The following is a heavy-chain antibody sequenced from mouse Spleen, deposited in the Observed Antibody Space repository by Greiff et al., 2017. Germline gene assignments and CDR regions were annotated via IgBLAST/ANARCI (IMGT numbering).Heavy chain of an antibody. V-gene: IGHV5-12*02. D-gene: IGHD2-1*01. CDR1: GFTFSDYY. Sequence: EVQLVESGGGLVQPGGSLKLSCATSGFTFSDYYMYWVRQTPEKRLEWVAYISNGGGSTYYPDTVKGRFTISRDNAKNTLYLQMSRLKSEDTAMYYCARDPGNSYFDVWGAGTTVTVSS. J-gene: IGHJ1*01. CDR3: ARDPGNSYFDV. CDR2: ISNGGGST.